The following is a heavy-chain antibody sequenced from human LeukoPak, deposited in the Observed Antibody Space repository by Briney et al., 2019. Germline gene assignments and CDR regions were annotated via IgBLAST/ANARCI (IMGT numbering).Heavy chain of an antibody. Sequence: GGSLRLSCAASGFTFSSYNMNWVRQAPGKGLEWVSYISSSSSNIYYADSVKGRFTISRDNAKNSLYLQMNSLRAEDTTVYYCARDRSGDDDFWGGYYTNYLDPWGQGTLVTVSS. J-gene: IGHJ5*02. V-gene: IGHV3-48*01. D-gene: IGHD3-3*01. CDR1: GFTFSSYN. CDR2: ISSSSSNI. CDR3: ARDRSGDDDFWGGYYTNYLDP.